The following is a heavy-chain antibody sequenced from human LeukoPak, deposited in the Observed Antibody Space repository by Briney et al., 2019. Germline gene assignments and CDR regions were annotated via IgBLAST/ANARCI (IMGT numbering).Heavy chain of an antibody. J-gene: IGHJ3*02. CDR2: IWYDGSNK. CDR1: GFTFSSYT. V-gene: IGHV3-33*01. CDR3: AREGHIAVDAFDI. Sequence: GGSLRLSCAASGFTFSSYTMHWVRQAPGKGLEWVAVIWYDGSNKYYADSVKGRFTISRDNSKNTLYLRVNSLRAEDTAMYYCAREGHIAVDAFDIWGQGTMVTVSS. D-gene: IGHD6-19*01.